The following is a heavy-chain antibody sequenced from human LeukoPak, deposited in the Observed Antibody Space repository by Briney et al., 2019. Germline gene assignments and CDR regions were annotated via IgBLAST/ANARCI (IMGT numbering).Heavy chain of an antibody. Sequence: PGGSLRLSCAASGFTFDDYGMSWVRQAPGKGLEWVSGINRNAGSTGYADSLKGRFTISRDNAKNSLYLQMNSLRAEDTALYYCARATWDPNYYYYMDVWGKGTTVTISS. CDR3: ARATWDPNYYYYMDV. V-gene: IGHV3-20*04. D-gene: IGHD1-26*01. CDR2: INRNAGST. CDR1: GFTFDDYG. J-gene: IGHJ6*03.